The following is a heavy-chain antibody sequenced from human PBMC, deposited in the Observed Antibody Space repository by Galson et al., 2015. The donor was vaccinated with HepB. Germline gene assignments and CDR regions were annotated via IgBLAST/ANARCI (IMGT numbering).Heavy chain of an antibody. CDR2: IYYSGST. V-gene: IGHV4-31*03. D-gene: IGHD3-10*01. CDR3: ARVPHYYGSGYYYMDV. CDR1: GGSISSGGYY. J-gene: IGHJ6*03. Sequence: TLSLTCTVSGGSISSGGYYWSWIRQHPGKGLEWIGYIYYSGSTYYNPSLKSRVTISVDTSKNQFSLKLNSVTAADTAVYYCARVPHYYGSGYYYMDVWGKGTTVTVSS.